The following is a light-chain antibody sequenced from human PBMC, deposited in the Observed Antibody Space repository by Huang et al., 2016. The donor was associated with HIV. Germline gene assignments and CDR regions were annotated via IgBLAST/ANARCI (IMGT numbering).Light chain of an antibody. CDR2: AAS. CDR1: QTISNS. J-gene: IGKJ2*01. V-gene: IGKV1-NL1*01. CDR3: QQYNTWPPWT. Sequence: DIQMTQSPFSLSASIGDRVTLTCRASQTISNSVAWYQQKPGQAPKLLLYAASRLKSGVSARFSGSGSGTTYSLSISSLRPEDFATYYCQQYNTWPPWTFGQGTKLEIK.